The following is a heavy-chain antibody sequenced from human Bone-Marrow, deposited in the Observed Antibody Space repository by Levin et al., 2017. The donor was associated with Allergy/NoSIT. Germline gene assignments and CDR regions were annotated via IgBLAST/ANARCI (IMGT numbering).Heavy chain of an antibody. CDR3: VKDKMYYYDSSGYFDY. J-gene: IGHJ4*02. V-gene: IGHV3-64D*06. D-gene: IGHD3-22*01. CDR1: GFTFSSYA. CDR2: ISSNGGST. Sequence: PGGSLRLSCSASGFTFSSYAMHWVRQAPGKGLEYVSAISSNGGSTSSASSLPGRFTISRDNSKNTLYLQMSSLRAEDTAVYYCVKDKMYYYDSSGYFDYWGQGTLVTVSS.